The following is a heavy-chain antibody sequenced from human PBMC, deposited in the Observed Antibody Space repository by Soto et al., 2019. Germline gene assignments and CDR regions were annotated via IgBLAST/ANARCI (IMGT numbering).Heavy chain of an antibody. V-gene: IGHV3-64*01. Sequence: PGGSLRLSCAASGFTFSSYAMHWVRQAPGKGLEYVSAISSNGGSTYYANSVKGRFTISRDNSKNTLYLQMGSLRAEDMAVYYCARAIAVAGSDAFDIWGQGTMVTV. CDR3: ARAIAVAGSDAFDI. D-gene: IGHD6-19*01. CDR2: ISSNGGST. J-gene: IGHJ3*02. CDR1: GFTFSSYA.